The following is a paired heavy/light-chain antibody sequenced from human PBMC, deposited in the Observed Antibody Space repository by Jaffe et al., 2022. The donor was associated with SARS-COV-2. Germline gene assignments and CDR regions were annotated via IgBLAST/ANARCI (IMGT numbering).Light chain of an antibody. Sequence: AIQMTQSPSSLSASVGDRVTITCRASQGIRNDLGWYQQKPGKAPKLLIYAASTLQSGVPPRFSGSGSGTYFTLSISSLQPEDFATYYCLQDYDYPYTFGQGTKLEIK. CDR2: AAS. CDR1: QGIRND. CDR3: LQDYDYPYT. J-gene: IGKJ2*01. V-gene: IGKV1-6*02.
Heavy chain of an antibody. V-gene: IGHV3-23*01. Sequence: EVQLLESGGGLVQPGGSLRLSCAAAGFTFINYAMTWVRQAPGKGLEWVSAIGASGSSTYYAASVKGRFTISRDNSKSTLFLQMSGLKAEDTAIYYCAKGGYSSPGEYFDYWGQGTLVTVSS. J-gene: IGHJ4*02. D-gene: IGHD6-13*01. CDR1: GFTFINYA. CDR3: AKGGYSSPGEYFDY. CDR2: IGASGSST.